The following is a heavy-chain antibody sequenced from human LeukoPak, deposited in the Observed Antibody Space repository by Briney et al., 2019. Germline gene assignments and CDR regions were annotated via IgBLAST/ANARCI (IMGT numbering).Heavy chain of an antibody. J-gene: IGHJ6*04. CDR3: ASTRSHYYYYGMDV. CDR2: IPYDGSNK. Sequence: PGRSLRLSCAASGFTFSSYGMHWVRQAPGKGLEWVAVIPYDGSNKYYADSVKGRFTISRDNSKNTLYLQMNSLRAEDTAVYYCASTRSHYYYYGMDVWGKGTTVTVSS. CDR1: GFTFSSYG. V-gene: IGHV3-30*03.